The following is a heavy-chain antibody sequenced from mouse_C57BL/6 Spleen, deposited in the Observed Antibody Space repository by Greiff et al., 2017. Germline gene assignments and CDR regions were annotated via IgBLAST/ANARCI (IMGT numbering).Heavy chain of an antibody. CDR2: IYPGSGNT. D-gene: IGHD1-1*01. V-gene: IGHV1-76*01. J-gene: IGHJ2*01. CDR1: GYTFTDYY. Sequence: ESGAELVRPGASVKLSCKASGYTFTDYYINWVKQRPGQGLEWIARIYPGSGNTYYAEKFKGKATLTAEKSSSTAYMQLSSLTSEDSAVYFCARSSPGSSPFDYWGQGTTLTVSS. CDR3: ARSSPGSSPFDY.